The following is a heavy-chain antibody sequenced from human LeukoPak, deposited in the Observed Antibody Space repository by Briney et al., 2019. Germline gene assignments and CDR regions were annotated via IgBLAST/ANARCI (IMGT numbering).Heavy chain of an antibody. CDR1: GYTFTSAD. CDR2: MNPNSGNT. J-gene: IGHJ4*02. V-gene: IGHV1-8*01. CDR3: ARAFSRPAAIRDNDY. D-gene: IGHD2-2*02. Sequence: RASVKVSCKASGYTFTSADINWVRQATGQGFEWMGWMNPNSGNTGYAQKFQGRVTMTRDTSINTAFMELSSLRSEDTAVYYCARAFSRPAAIRDNDYWGQGTLVTVSS.